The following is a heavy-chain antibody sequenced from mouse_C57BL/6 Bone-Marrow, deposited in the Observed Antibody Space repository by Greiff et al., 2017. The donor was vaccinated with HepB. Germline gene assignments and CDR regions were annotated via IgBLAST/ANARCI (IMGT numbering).Heavy chain of an antibody. V-gene: IGHV15-2*01. CDR3: ARHGNYEGHSGFAY. D-gene: IGHD2-1*01. Sequence: QVQLQQSGSELRSPGSSVKLSCKDFDSEVFPIAYMSWVRQKPGHGFEWIGGILPSIGRTNYGEKFEDKATLDADTLSNTAYLELNSLTSEDSAIYYCARHGNYEGHSGFAYWGQGTLVTVSA. J-gene: IGHJ3*01. CDR2: ILPSIGRT. CDR1: DSEVFPIAY.